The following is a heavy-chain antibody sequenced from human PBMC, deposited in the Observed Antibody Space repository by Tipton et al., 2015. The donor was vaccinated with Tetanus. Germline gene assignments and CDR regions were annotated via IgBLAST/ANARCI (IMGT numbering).Heavy chain of an antibody. V-gene: IGHV5-51*01. J-gene: IGHJ4*02. CDR2: IYPGDSDT. Sequence: EVQLVQSGGEVKKPGESLKISCKGSGYIFNNYWIGWVRQKPGKGLEWMGIIYPGDSDTRYSPSFQGQVTISVDKSINTAYLQWSSLKASDTSMFYCARAHCTDRVCNFDFWGQGALVTVAS. D-gene: IGHD2-8*02. CDR1: GYIFNNYW. CDR3: ARAHCTDRVCNFDF.